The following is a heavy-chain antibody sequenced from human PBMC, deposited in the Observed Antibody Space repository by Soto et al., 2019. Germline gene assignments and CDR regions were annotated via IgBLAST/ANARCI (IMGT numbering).Heavy chain of an antibody. D-gene: IGHD6-13*01. CDR3: ARIESIARNWFDP. J-gene: IGHJ5*02. V-gene: IGHV5-10-1*01. Sequence: SWIRQPPGKGLEWMGNIDPVDSYANYSPSFQGHVTFSVDTSISTAFLEWSSLKASDSAIYFCARIESIARNWFDPWGQGTLVTVSS. CDR2: IDPVDSYA.